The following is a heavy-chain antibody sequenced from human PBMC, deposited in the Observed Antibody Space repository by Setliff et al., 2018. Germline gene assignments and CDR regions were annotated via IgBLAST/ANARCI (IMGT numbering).Heavy chain of an antibody. CDR1: GFTFSSYA. CDR3: ASGLLRGVVDY. CDR2: ISGSGGST. D-gene: IGHD3-10*01. V-gene: IGHV3-23*01. J-gene: IGHJ4*02. Sequence: GGSLRLSCAASGFTFSSYAMSWVRQAPGKGLEWVSAISGSGGSTYYADSVKGRFTISRDNSKNSLYLQMNSLRAEDTAVYYCASGLLRGVVDYWGQGTLVTVSS.